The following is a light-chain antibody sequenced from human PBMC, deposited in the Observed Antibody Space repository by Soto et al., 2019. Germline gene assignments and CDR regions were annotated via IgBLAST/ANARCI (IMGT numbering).Light chain of an antibody. Sequence: QSALTQPASVSGSPGKSITISCTGSSRDVGRYNYVSWYQQHPGKAPKLIIYEVSNRPSGVSHRFSASKSGNTASLTVSGLQAEDEADYYCSSYTSISTLLYVFGTGTKLTVL. CDR1: SRDVGRYNY. CDR2: EVS. V-gene: IGLV2-14*01. CDR3: SSYTSISTLLYV. J-gene: IGLJ1*01.